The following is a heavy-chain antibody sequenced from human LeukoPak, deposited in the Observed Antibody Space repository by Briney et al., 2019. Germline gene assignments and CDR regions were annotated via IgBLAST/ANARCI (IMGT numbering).Heavy chain of an antibody. D-gene: IGHD2-2*01. CDR1: GYTLTGYY. V-gene: IGHV1-18*04. J-gene: IGHJ4*02. CDR2: ISGNNDNP. Sequence: ASVKVSCKAAGYTLTGYYMHWLRQAPGQGLEWMGWISGNNDNPNYGQKFQGRFTVTTDSSTSTAYMELRNLRSDDTAVYYCARDGTSTDDYWGQGTLVTVSS. CDR3: ARDGTSTDDY.